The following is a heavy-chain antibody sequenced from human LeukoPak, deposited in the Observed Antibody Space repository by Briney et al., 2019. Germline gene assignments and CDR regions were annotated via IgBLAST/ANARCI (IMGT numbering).Heavy chain of an antibody. J-gene: IGHJ4*02. Sequence: QPGGSLRLSCAASGFTFNIYAMSWVRQAPGKGLEWVSAISGRGDTTYYADSVKGRFTFSRDNSKNTLYLQMNSLRAEDTAVYYCAKAAPSTVVTGGYFDYWGQGTLVTVSS. CDR1: GFTFNIYA. CDR3: AKAAPSTVVTGGYFDY. CDR2: ISGRGDTT. V-gene: IGHV3-23*01. D-gene: IGHD4-23*01.